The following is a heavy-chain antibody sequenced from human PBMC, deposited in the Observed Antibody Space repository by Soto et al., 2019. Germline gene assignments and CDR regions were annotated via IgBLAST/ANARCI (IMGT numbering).Heavy chain of an antibody. CDR3: ARDLEGDY. V-gene: IGHV3-33*01. J-gene: IGHJ4*02. CDR1: GFTFSSYG. Sequence: QVQLVESGGGVVQPGRSLRLSCAASGFTFSSYGMHWVRQAPGKGLEWVAVIWYDGSNKYYADSVKGRFTISRDNSKNTLYLQMHSRRAEDTDVYYCARDLEGDYWGQGTLVTVSS. CDR2: IWYDGSNK.